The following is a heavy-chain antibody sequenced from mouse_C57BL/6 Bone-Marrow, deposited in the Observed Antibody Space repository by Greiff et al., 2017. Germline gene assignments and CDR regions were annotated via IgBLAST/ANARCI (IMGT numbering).Heavy chain of an antibody. Sequence: EVKLEESGGGLVQPKGSLKLSCAASGFSFNTYAMNWVRQAPGKGLEWVARIRSKRNNYATYYADSVKDRFTISRDDSESMLYLQMNNLKTEDTAMYYCVRPVYYGYDVRAWFAYWGQGTLVTVSA. J-gene: IGHJ3*01. CDR1: GFSFNTYA. CDR3: VRPVYYGYDVRAWFAY. CDR2: IRSKRNNYAT. D-gene: IGHD2-2*01. V-gene: IGHV10-1*01.